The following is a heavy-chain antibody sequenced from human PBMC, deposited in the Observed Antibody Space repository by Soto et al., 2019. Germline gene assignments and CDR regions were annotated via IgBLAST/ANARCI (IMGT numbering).Heavy chain of an antibody. CDR3: ARDVTTLWEGNYFDY. Sequence: SVKVSCKASGGTFSSCAISWVRQAPGQGLEWMGGIIPIFGTTNSAQKFQGRVTITADECTSTASMELSSLRADDTAVYYWARDVTTLWEGNYFDYWGQGTLVTVSS. CDR2: IIPIFGTT. J-gene: IGHJ4*02. D-gene: IGHD1-26*01. V-gene: IGHV1-69*13. CDR1: GGTFSSCA.